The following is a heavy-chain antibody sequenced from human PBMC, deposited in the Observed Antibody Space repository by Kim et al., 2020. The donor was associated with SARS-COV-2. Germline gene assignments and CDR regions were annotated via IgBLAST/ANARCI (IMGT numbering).Heavy chain of an antibody. CDR2: IYYDAGT. J-gene: IGHJ2*01. V-gene: IGHV4-59*01. CDR3: ARSSYLGASDNGDYDL. Sequence: SETLSLTCTVSGDSMSRNYWCWIRNRQGKGMERIGYIYYDAGTTYNHSLRSRAAISVDTSKNKLSLKLTSVITAATAAYYCARSSYLGASDNGDYDLWDR. CDR1: GDSMSRNY. D-gene: IGHD4-17*01.